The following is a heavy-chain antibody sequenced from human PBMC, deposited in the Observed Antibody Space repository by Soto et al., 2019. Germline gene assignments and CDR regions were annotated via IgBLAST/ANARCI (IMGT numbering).Heavy chain of an antibody. CDR1: GGTFSSYA. D-gene: IGHD6-6*01. V-gene: IGHV1-69*13. CDR3: ARPSGIAARMHVFDI. CDR2: IIPIFGTA. Sequence: SVKVSCKASGGTFSSYAISWVRQAPGQGLEWMGGIIPIFGTANYAQKFQGRVTITADESTSTAYMELSSLRSEDTAVYYCARPSGIAARMHVFDIWGQGTMVTVSS. J-gene: IGHJ3*02.